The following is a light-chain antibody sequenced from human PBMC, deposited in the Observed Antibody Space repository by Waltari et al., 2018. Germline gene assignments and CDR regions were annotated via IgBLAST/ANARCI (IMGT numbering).Light chain of an antibody. V-gene: IGKV1-33*01. CDR3: QQFDDAPLT. CDR2: DAY. CDR1: QDITDH. J-gene: IGKJ5*01. Sequence: DIQLTQSPSSLSASVGDRVTVTCQASQDITDHLNWYQQKPDRAPKLLIFDAYTLETVFPSRFSGSGTGTEFTFTISILQPEDIGTYYCQQFDDAPLTCGQGTRLDIK.